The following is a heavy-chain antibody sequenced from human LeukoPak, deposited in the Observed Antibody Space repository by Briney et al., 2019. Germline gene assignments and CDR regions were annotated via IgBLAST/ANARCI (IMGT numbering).Heavy chain of an antibody. CDR2: VRYDGRVQ. V-gene: IGHV3-30*02. CDR3: SKAPNYDYPGGY. Sequence: GGSLRLSCAVSGFTFSSYAMSWVRQAPGKGLEWVAFVRYDGRVQYYADSVEGRFTISRDNFKNTLYLQMNSLRAEDTALYYCSKAPNYDYPGGYWGQGTLVTVSS. J-gene: IGHJ4*02. D-gene: IGHD3-16*01. CDR1: GFTFSSYA.